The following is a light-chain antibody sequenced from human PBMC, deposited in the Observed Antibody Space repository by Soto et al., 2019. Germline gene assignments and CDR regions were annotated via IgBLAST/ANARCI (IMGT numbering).Light chain of an antibody. Sequence: EIVMTQSPATLSVSPGERATLSCRASQSVSGNLAWYQQKPGQAPRLLIYGASTRATGIPARFSGSGSGTEFTLTITSLQSGDFAVYYCQHYTNGPRAFGQGTEVEI. CDR3: QHYTNGPRA. V-gene: IGKV3-15*01. J-gene: IGKJ1*01. CDR2: GAS. CDR1: QSVSGN.